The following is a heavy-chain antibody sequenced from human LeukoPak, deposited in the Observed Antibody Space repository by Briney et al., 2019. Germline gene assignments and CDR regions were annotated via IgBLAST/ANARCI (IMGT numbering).Heavy chain of an antibody. Sequence: GGSLRLSCAASGFTFSSYAMSWVRQAPGKGLEWVSAISGSGGSTYYADSAKGRFTISRDNSKNTLYLQMNSLRAEEAAEYYCAKSGSGKVDYWGQGTLVTVSS. V-gene: IGHV3-23*01. J-gene: IGHJ4*02. CDR2: ISGSGGST. D-gene: IGHD3-10*01. CDR1: GFTFSSYA. CDR3: AKSGSGKVDY.